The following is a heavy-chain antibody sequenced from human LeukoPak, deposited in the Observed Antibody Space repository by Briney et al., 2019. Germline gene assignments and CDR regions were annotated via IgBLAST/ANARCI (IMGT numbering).Heavy chain of an antibody. V-gene: IGHV3-23*01. Sequence: AGGSLRLSCAASGFTFSSYAMSGVRQAPGKGLEWVSAISGSGGSTYYADSVKGRFTISRDNSKNTLYLQMNSPRAEDTAVYYCAKVPPYYDFWSGYYPYDYWGQGTLVTVSS. CDR2: ISGSGGST. CDR1: GFTFSSYA. D-gene: IGHD3-3*01. CDR3: AKVPPYYDFWSGYYPYDY. J-gene: IGHJ4*02.